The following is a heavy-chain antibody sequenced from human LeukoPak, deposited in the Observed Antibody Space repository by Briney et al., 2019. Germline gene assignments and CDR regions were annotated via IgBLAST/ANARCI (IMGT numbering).Heavy chain of an antibody. CDR3: ARGGGYGDYYYGMDV. Sequence: SETLSLTCAVSGDSISSGGYSWSWIRQSPGKGLEWIGDIYHSGSPYYNPSLKSRVTISVDRSKNQFSLKVSSVTAADTAVYHCARGGGYGDYYYGMDVWGQGTTVTVSS. CDR1: GDSISSGGYS. D-gene: IGHD4-17*01. J-gene: IGHJ6*02. V-gene: IGHV4-30-2*06. CDR2: IYHSGSP.